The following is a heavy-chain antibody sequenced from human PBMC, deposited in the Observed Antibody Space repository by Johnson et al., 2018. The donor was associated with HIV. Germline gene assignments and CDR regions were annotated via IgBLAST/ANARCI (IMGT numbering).Heavy chain of an antibody. CDR3: ARLSLRGSYGYKFGFGHDGSDI. CDR1: RFTFRSND. V-gene: IGHV3-13*01. Sequence: VQLVESGGGVVQPGRSLRLSCVASRFTFRSNDMHWVRQATGKGLEWVSAIGTAGDTYYPGSVKGRFTISRDNSKNTLYLQMNSLRAEDTAVYYCARLSLRGSYGYKFGFGHDGSDIWGQGTMVTVSS. D-gene: IGHD3-16*01. CDR2: IGTAGDT. J-gene: IGHJ3*02.